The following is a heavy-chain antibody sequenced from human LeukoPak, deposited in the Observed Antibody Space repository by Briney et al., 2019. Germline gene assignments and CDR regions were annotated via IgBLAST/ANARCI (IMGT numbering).Heavy chain of an antibody. J-gene: IGHJ4*02. CDR1: GGSISSSSYY. V-gene: IGHV4-39*07. Sequence: PSETLSLTCTVSGGSISSSSYYWGWIRQPPGKGLEWIGSIYYSGSTYYNPSLKSRVTISVDTSKNQFSLKLSSVTAADTAVYYCARASVAAPGDYWGQGTLVTVSS. CDR2: IYYSGST. D-gene: IGHD6-19*01. CDR3: ARASVAAPGDY.